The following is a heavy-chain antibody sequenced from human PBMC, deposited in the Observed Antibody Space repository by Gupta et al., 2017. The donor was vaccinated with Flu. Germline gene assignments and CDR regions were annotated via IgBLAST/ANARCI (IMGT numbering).Heavy chain of an antibody. CDR3: ARDPTIAYGSGSYNPSPFFGMDV. Sequence: QVQLVQSGAEVKKPGSSVKVSCKASGGTFSSYAISWVRQAPGQGLEWMGGIIPIFGTANYAQKFQGRVTITADESTSTAYMELSSLRSEDTAVYYCARDPTIAYGSGSYNPSPFFGMDVWGQGTTVTVSS. D-gene: IGHD3-10*01. V-gene: IGHV1-69*01. CDR1: GGTFSSYA. CDR2: IIPIFGTA. J-gene: IGHJ6*02.